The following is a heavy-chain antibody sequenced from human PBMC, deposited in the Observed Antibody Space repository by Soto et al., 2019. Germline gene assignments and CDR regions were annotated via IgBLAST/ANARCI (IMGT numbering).Heavy chain of an antibody. D-gene: IGHD2-15*01. CDR1: GFTFSSYG. J-gene: IGHJ4*02. CDR3: AKDCSGGSCYWGGIGDDY. V-gene: IGHV3-30*18. Sequence: QVQLVESGGGVVQPGRSLRLSCAASGFTFSSYGMHWVRQAPGKGLEWVAVISYDGSNKYYADSVKGRFTISRDNSKNKLYLQMNSLRAEDTAVYYCAKDCSGGSCYWGGIGDDYWGQGTLVTVSS. CDR2: ISYDGSNK.